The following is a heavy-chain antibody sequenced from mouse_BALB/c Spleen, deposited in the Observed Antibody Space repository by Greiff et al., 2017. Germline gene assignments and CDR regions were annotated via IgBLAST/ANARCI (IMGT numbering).Heavy chain of an antibody. V-gene: IGHV1-87*01. CDR2: IYPGDGDT. CDR1: GYTFTSYW. Sequence: VQLQESGAELARPGASVKLSCKASGYTFTSYWMQWVKQRPGQGLEWIGAIYPGDGDTRYTQKFKGKATLTADKSSSTAYMQLSSLASEDSAVYYCARGEFAYWGQGTLVTVSA. CDR3: ARGEFAY. J-gene: IGHJ3*01.